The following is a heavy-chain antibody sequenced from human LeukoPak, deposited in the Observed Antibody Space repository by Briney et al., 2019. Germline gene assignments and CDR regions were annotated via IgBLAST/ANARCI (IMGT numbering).Heavy chain of an antibody. V-gene: IGHV3-30*04. CDR3: ARAKRNGFDI. CDR2: ISYDGNNK. J-gene: IGHJ3*02. Sequence: GGSLRLSCAASGFTFSSYAMHWVRQAPGKGLEWVAVISYDGNNKYYADSVKGRFTISRDNAKNSLYLQMNSLRAEDTAVYYCARAKRNGFDIWGQGTMVTVSS. CDR1: GFTFSSYA.